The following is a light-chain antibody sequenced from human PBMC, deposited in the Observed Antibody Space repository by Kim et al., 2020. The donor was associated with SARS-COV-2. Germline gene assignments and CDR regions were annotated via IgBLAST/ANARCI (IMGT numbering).Light chain of an antibody. Sequence: SVARGQTASSTCGGDNIGSKHVHWYQQKAGQAPVLVIYRDSSRPAEIPERFSGSNSGNTATLTVSRAQAGDEADYYCQVWDNNTWVFGAGTQLTVL. CDR2: RDS. J-gene: IGLJ3*02. CDR1: NIGSKH. CDR3: QVWDNNTWV. V-gene: IGLV3-9*01.